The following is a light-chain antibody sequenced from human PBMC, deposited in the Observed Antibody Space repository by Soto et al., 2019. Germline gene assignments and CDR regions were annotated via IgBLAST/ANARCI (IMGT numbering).Light chain of an antibody. Sequence: DIQMTQSPSSLSASVGDRVTITCRASQGINNFVAWYQQKPGEVTKLLIYAASTLQSGVPSRFSGSGFGTDFVLTISSLEPEDVATYYCQKYDSVPLTFGGGTRVEIK. J-gene: IGKJ4*01. CDR2: AAS. V-gene: IGKV1-27*01. CDR1: QGINNF. CDR3: QKYDSVPLT.